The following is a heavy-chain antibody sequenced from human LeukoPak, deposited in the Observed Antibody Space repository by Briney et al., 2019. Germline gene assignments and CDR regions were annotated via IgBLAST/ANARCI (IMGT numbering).Heavy chain of an antibody. D-gene: IGHD4-23*01. CDR3: ARGWLAESTVVTPYNY. J-gene: IGHJ4*02. CDR1: GGSFSSHA. V-gene: IGHV1-69*13. Sequence: ASVKVSCEASGGSFSSHAINWVRQAPGQGLEWMGGIIPIFGTANYAQKFQDRVTITAVESMSTVYMELSSLRSEDTAVYYCARGWLAESTVVTPYNYWGQGTLVTVSS. CDR2: IIPIFGTA.